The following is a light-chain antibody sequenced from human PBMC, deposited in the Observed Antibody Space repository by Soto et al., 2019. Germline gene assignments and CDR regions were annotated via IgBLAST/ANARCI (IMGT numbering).Light chain of an antibody. CDR1: SSNIGAGYD. V-gene: IGLV1-40*01. CDR2: GNS. J-gene: IGLJ2*01. Sequence: QSALTQPPSVSGAPGQRVTISCTGSSSNIGAGYDVHWYQQLPGTAPKLLIYGNSNRPSGVPDRFSGSKSGTSASLAITGLQAEYEADYYCQSYDSSLSGSRVVFGGGTQLTVL. CDR3: QSYDSSLSGSRVV.